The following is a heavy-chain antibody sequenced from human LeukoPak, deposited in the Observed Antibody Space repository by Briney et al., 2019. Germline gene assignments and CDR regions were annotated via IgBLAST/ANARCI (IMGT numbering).Heavy chain of an antibody. J-gene: IGHJ6*03. CDR1: GYDFTTYW. CDR2: IYPGDSDA. CDR3: ARVDTALSLYYYYYMDV. D-gene: IGHD5-18*01. Sequence: KAGESLKISCKISGYDFTTYWIGWVRQMPGKGLEWMGIIYPGDSDARYSPSFQGQVTISADKSISTAYPQWSSLKASDTAMYYCARVDTALSLYYYYYMDVWGKGTTVTISS. V-gene: IGHV5-51*01.